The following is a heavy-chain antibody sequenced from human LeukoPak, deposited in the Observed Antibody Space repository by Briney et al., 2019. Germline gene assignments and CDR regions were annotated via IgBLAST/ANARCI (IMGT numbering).Heavy chain of an antibody. Sequence: GRSLRLSCTASGFTFGDYAMSWVRQAPGKGLEWVSFIRSKAYGGTTEYAASVKGRFTISRDDSKSIAYLQMNSLKTEDTAVYYCTRVSLVAASVFFDYWGQGTLVTVSS. CDR3: TRVSLVAASVFFDY. V-gene: IGHV3-49*04. CDR2: IRSKAYGGTT. J-gene: IGHJ4*02. CDR1: GFTFGDYA. D-gene: IGHD2-15*01.